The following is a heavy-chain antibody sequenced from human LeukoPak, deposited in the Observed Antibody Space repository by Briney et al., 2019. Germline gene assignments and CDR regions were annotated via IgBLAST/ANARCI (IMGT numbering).Heavy chain of an antibody. D-gene: IGHD6-6*01. CDR1: GGSFSGYY. J-gene: IGHJ2*01. CDR3: ARRRQYDSSLFWNFDL. Sequence: SETLSLTCAVYGGSFSGYYWSWIRQSPGKGLEWIGEINHSGSTNYNPSLKSRVTISVDTSKNQSSLKLSSVTAADTAVYYCARRRQYDSSLFWNFDLWGRGTLVTVSS. CDR2: INHSGST. V-gene: IGHV4-34*01.